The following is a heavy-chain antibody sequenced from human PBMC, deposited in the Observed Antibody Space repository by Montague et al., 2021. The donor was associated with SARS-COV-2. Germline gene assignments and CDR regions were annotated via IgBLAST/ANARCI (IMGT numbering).Heavy chain of an antibody. V-gene: IGHV4-59*08. CDR1: GGSISSYY. D-gene: IGHD3-3*01. CDR3: ARLARVEYYDCWSASHQCPHDYYGMDV. Sequence: SETLSLTCTASGGSISSYYCCWIRQPPGKGLEWIVYIYYSGSTXXXHSXXXRVTISVDTSKNQFSLKLRSVTAADTAVNYCARLARVEYYDCWSASHQCPHDYYGMDVWGQGTTVPVSS. J-gene: IGHJ6*02. CDR2: IYYSGST.